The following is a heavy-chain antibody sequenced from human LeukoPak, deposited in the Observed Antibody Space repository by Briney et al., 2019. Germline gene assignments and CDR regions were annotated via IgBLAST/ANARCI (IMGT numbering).Heavy chain of an antibody. Sequence: SETLSLTCTVSGGSISSYYWSWIRQPPGKGLEWIGYIYYSGGTNYNPSLKSRVTISVDTSKNQFSLKLTSVTAADTAVYYCARAPAISYGDVYFDYWGQGTLVTVSS. D-gene: IGHD4-17*01. CDR3: ARAPAISYGDVYFDY. CDR2: IYYSGGT. J-gene: IGHJ4*02. CDR1: GGSISSYY. V-gene: IGHV4-59*01.